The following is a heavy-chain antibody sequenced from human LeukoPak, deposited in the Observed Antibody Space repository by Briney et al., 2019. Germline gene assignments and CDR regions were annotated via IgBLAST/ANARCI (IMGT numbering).Heavy chain of an antibody. Sequence: GRALRLSCAASGFTLSSYEMNWVRQAPGKGLEWVSDISSSGSTIYYADSVKGRFTISRDNAKNSLYLQMNSLRAEDTAVYYCARESITMVRGHNWFDPWGQGTLVTVSS. J-gene: IGHJ5*02. CDR2: ISSSGSTI. D-gene: IGHD3-10*01. V-gene: IGHV3-48*03. CDR1: GFTLSSYE. CDR3: ARESITMVRGHNWFDP.